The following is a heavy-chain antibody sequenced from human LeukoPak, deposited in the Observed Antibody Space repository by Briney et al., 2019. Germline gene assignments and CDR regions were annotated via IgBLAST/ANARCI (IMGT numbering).Heavy chain of an antibody. CDR2: INSDGSST. V-gene: IGHV3-74*01. J-gene: IGHJ3*02. D-gene: IGHD3-10*01. Sequence: PGGSLRLSCAASGLTFSSYWMHWVRQAPGKGLVWVSRINSDGSSTSYADSVKGRFTISRDNAKNTLYLQMNSLRAEDTAVYYCARDPSTWGYYCGSGSEGAFDIWGQGTMVTVSS. CDR3: ARDPSTWGYYCGSGSEGAFDI. CDR1: GLTFSSYW.